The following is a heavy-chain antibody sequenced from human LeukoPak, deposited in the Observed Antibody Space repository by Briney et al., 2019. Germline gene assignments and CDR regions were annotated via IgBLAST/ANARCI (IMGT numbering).Heavy chain of an antibody. CDR1: GFTYSNYR. J-gene: IGHJ4*02. CDR3: ARIGYSSSSLDY. Sequence: GGSLRLSCAASGFTYSNYRMSWVRQAPGKGLEWVANIKQDGSEKYYMDSVKGRFTISRDNAKNSVYLQMNSLRLEDTAVYFCARIGYSSSSLDYWGQGTLVTVSS. D-gene: IGHD6-6*01. V-gene: IGHV3-7*05. CDR2: IKQDGSEK.